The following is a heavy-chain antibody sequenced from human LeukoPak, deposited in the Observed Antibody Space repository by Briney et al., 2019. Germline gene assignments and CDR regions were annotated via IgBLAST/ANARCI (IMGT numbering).Heavy chain of an antibody. V-gene: IGHV3-7*01. CDR3: AREETYYDILTGYPMGYFDY. D-gene: IGHD3-9*01. J-gene: IGHJ4*02. CDR2: IKQDGSEK. CDR1: GFTFSSYW. Sequence: GGSLRLSCAASGFTFSSYWMSWVRQAPGKGLEWVANIKQDGSEKYYVDSVKGRFTISRDNAKNSLYLQMNSLRAEDTAVYYCAREETYYDILTGYPMGYFDYWGQGTLVTVSS.